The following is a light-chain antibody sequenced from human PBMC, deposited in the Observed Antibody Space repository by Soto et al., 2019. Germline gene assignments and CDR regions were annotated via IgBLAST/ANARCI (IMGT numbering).Light chain of an antibody. J-gene: IGLJ1*01. Sequence: QSVLTQPPSASGSPGQSVTISCTGTKSDIGVYDFVSWYQHHPGKAPRLIIYEVVQRPSGVPDRFSGSESGNTASLTVSGLQAADEADYFCASWDDSLNGPVFGTGTKVTVL. V-gene: IGLV2-8*01. CDR1: KSDIGVYDF. CDR2: EVV. CDR3: ASWDDSLNGPV.